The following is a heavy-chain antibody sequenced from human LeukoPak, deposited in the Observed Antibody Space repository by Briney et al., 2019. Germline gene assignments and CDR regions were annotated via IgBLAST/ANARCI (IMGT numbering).Heavy chain of an antibody. CDR3: ARGGGGSSSWKWFDY. D-gene: IGHD6-13*01. CDR2: INHSGST. CDR1: GGSVSGYY. J-gene: IGHJ4*02. Sequence: SETLSLTCAVYGGSVSGYYWSLIRQPAGKGLEWIGEINHSGSTNYNPSLKSRVTISVDTSKNQFSLKLSSVTAADTAVYYCARGGGGSSSWKWFDYWGQGTLVTVSS. V-gene: IGHV4-34*01.